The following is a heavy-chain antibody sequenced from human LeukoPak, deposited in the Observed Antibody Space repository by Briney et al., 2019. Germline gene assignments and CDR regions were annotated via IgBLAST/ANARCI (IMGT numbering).Heavy chain of an antibody. CDR1: GGSIGSYY. CDR3: ARVENYGMDV. V-gene: IGHV4-59*01. J-gene: IGHJ6*02. Sequence: PSETLSLTCTVSGGSIGSYYWSWIRQPPGKGLEWIGYIYDSGSTNYNPSLKSRVTISLDTSKNQFSLKLSSVTAADTAVYYCARVENYGMDVWGQGTTVTVSS. CDR2: IYDSGST.